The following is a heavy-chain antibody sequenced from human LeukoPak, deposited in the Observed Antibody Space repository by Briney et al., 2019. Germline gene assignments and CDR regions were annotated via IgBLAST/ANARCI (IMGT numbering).Heavy chain of an antibody. V-gene: IGHV3-48*03. D-gene: IGHD3-16*01. Sequence: GGSLKLSCAASGFTFSSYEMNWVRQAPGKGLERVSYISSSGSTIYYADPVKGRFTISRDNAKNSLYLQMNSLRGEDTAVYYCAREGGLGWYLDLWGRGNLITVSS. CDR2: ISSSGSTI. J-gene: IGHJ2*01. CDR3: AREGGLGWYLDL. CDR1: GFTFSSYE.